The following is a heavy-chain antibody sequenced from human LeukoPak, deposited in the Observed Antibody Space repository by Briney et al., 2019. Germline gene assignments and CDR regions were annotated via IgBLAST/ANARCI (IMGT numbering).Heavy chain of an antibody. CDR2: INSDGSST. V-gene: IGHV3-74*01. D-gene: IGHD2-2*01. CDR3: VKGYCSSTSCEGVVFDI. Sequence: GGSLRLSCAASGFTFGSYWMHWVRQAPGKGLVWVSRINSDGSSTSYADSVKGRFTISRDNAKNTLYLQMNSLRAEDTAVYYCVKGYCSSTSCEGVVFDIWGQGTMVTVSS. J-gene: IGHJ3*02. CDR1: GFTFGSYW.